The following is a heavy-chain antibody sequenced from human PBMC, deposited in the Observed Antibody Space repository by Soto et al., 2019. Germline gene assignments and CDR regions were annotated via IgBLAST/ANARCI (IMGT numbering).Heavy chain of an antibody. J-gene: IGHJ6*02. Sequence: GASVKVSCKASGGTFSSYAISWVRQAPGQGLEWMGGIIPIFGTANYAQKFQGRVTITADESTSTAYMELSSLRSEDTAVYYCARDRGDIVVVPAAIGYYYYYGMDVWGQGTTVTVSS. D-gene: IGHD2-2*02. V-gene: IGHV1-69*13. CDR2: IIPIFGTA. CDR3: ARDRGDIVVVPAAIGYYYYYGMDV. CDR1: GGTFSSYA.